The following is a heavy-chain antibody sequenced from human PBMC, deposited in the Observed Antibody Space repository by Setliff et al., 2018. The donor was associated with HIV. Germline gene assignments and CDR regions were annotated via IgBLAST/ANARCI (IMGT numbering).Heavy chain of an antibody. V-gene: IGHV4-59*02. D-gene: IGHD3-22*01. CDR1: GGSVSNYY. CDR3: ARLGDYDSSGYSWFDY. Sequence: SETLSLTCTVSGGSVSNYYWTWIRQSAGKGLEWIGSFYYSGSTYYNPSLKSRVTISVDTSKNQFSLMLSPVTAADTAVYYCARLGDYDSSGYSWFDYWGQGTLVTVSS. CDR2: FYYSGST. J-gene: IGHJ4*02.